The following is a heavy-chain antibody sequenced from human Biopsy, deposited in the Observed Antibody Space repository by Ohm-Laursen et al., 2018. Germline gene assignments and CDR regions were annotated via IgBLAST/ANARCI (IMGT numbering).Heavy chain of an antibody. V-gene: IGHV3-72*01. CDR1: GFSFSDNY. Sequence: GSLSLSCAASGFSFSDNYMDWVRQAPGKGLEWVGRIRDKANSYPTDYAAPVKGRFTISRDDSKNSLYLQMNSLKTEDTALYYCARAGRYCSGGGCYSWFDSWGQGTLVTVSS. J-gene: IGHJ5*01. D-gene: IGHD2-15*01. CDR2: IRDKANSYPT. CDR3: ARAGRYCSGGGCYSWFDS.